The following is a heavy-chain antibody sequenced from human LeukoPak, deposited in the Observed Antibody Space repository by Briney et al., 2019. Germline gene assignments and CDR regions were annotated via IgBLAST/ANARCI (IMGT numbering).Heavy chain of an antibody. D-gene: IGHD3-10*01. CDR2: INPNSGGT. J-gene: IGHJ4*02. Sequence: ASVKVSCKASGYTFTGYYMHWVRQAPGQGLEWMGWINPNSGGTNYAQKFQGRVTMTRDTSISTAYMELSRLRSDDTAVYYCARDRGGLNGFRGVYFDYWGQGTLVTVSS. CDR1: GYTFTGYY. V-gene: IGHV1-2*02. CDR3: ARDRGGLNGFRGVYFDY.